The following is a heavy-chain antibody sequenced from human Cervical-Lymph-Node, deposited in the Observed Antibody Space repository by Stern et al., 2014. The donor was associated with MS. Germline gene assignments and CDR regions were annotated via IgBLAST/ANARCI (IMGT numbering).Heavy chain of an antibody. CDR3: ARIGDDDGDFRLCY. J-gene: IGHJ4*02. D-gene: IGHD4-17*01. Sequence: QVQLVESGPGLVKPSQTLSLTCTVSGGSINSGGYSWSWIRQPPGKGLEWGGYIYHTGSSYYHPFTKSGLDISVDTSKNQFSLKVRSVTAADTAVYYCARIGDDDGDFRLCYWGQGTLVTVSS. CDR1: GGSINSGGYS. V-gene: IGHV4-31*03. CDR2: IYHTGSS.